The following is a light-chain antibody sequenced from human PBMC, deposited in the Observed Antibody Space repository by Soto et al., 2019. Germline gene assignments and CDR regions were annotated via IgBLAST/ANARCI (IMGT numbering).Light chain of an antibody. Sequence: QSVLTQPRSVSGSPGQSVSISCTGTTSDVGSYNYVSWYQQHPGKAPRLMIYDVRKRPSGVPDRFPGSKSGNTASLTISGLRAEDEADYYCCSYAGSYVWVFGGGTKLTVL. CDR3: CSYAGSYVWV. CDR2: DVR. J-gene: IGLJ3*02. CDR1: TSDVGSYNY. V-gene: IGLV2-11*01.